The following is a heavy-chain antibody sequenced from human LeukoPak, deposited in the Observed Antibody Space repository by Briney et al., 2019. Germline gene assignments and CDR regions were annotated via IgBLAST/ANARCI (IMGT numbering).Heavy chain of an antibody. J-gene: IGHJ4*02. Sequence: GGSLRLSCTVSGFTVSSNSMSWARQAPGKGLEWVSFIYSDNTHYSDSVKGRFTISRDNAKNSLSLQMNSLRAEDTAVYYCATAKWGHGDHETFDYWGQGTLVTVSS. CDR1: GFTVSSNS. D-gene: IGHD4-17*01. CDR2: IYSDNT. V-gene: IGHV3-53*01. CDR3: ATAKWGHGDHETFDY.